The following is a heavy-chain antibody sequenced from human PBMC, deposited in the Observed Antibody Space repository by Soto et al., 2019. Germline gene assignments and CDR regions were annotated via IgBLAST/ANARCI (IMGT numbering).Heavy chain of an antibody. V-gene: IGHV1-69*12. Sequence: QVQLVQSGAEVKKPGSSVKVSCKASGGTFSSYAISWVRQAPGQGLEWMGGIIPIFGTANYAQKFQGRVTSPEDESTSTAYMELSSLRSEDRAVYYCAREDRYYDFWSGYSGDYYYGMDVWGQGTTVTVSS. CDR3: AREDRYYDFWSGYSGDYYYGMDV. CDR2: IIPIFGTA. D-gene: IGHD3-3*01. CDR1: GGTFSSYA. J-gene: IGHJ6*02.